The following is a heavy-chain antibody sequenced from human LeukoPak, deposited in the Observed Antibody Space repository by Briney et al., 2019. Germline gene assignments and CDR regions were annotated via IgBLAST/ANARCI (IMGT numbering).Heavy chain of an antibody. CDR3: ARHGGLTVTKGWFDP. CDR2: ICYSGST. V-gene: IGHV4-39*07. CDR1: GGSISSSTCY. Sequence: SETLSLTCTVSGGSISSSTCYWGWIRQPPGKGLEWIGTICYSGSTYYNPSLKSRVTISVDASKNQFSLKLSSVTAADTAVYYCARHGGLTVTKGWFDPWGQGTLVTVSS. J-gene: IGHJ5*02. D-gene: IGHD4-17*01.